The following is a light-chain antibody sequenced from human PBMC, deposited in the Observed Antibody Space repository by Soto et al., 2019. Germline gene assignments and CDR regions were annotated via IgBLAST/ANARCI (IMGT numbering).Light chain of an antibody. V-gene: IGKV1-5*01. CDR2: SVS. J-gene: IGKJ3*01. Sequence: IEMTQYPSTVSASVGARVTITCRASQRVYNWLAWYQQKPGKAPKLLISSVSTLESGVPSRFSGNGSGTEFTLAISSLQPEDLGTYYCQQYNSYLSFGPGTKVEI. CDR3: QQYNSYLS. CDR1: QRVYNW.